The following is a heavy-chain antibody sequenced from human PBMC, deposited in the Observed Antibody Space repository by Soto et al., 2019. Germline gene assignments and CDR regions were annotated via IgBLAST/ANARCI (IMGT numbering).Heavy chain of an antibody. D-gene: IGHD6-13*01. Sequence: QVQLQESGPGLLRPSDTLSLTCSVSGDSFSGYYWSWIRQPAGKGLEWIGRVYTNGATNYNPSLTIRVTVSVDTYRNQFSLTLRFVTAADTAVYYCAREAAETVGDGYWCDPWGQGTLVTVSS. CDR3: AREAAETVGDGYWCDP. J-gene: IGHJ5*02. CDR1: GDSFSGYY. CDR2: VYTNGAT. V-gene: IGHV4-4*07.